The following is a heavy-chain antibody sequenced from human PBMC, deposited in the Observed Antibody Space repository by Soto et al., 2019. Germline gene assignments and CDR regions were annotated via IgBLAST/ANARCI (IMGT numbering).Heavy chain of an antibody. Sequence: QVQLVESGGGLVKPGGSLRLSCAASGFTFSDYYMSWIRQAPGKGLEWVSYISGSGTTIYYADSVKGRFTISRDNAKNSLYLQMNSMRAEDTAVYYCARWLEFSSGWYSPGDWGQGTLVTVSS. D-gene: IGHD6-19*01. CDR2: ISGSGTTI. CDR3: ARWLEFSSGWYSPGD. V-gene: IGHV3-11*01. J-gene: IGHJ4*02. CDR1: GFTFSDYY.